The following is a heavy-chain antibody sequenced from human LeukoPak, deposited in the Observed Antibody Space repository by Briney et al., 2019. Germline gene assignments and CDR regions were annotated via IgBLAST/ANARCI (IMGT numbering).Heavy chain of an antibody. CDR2: ITGSGGNT. CDR1: GFIFSSYS. CDR3: AKAASSSWPSYYYGMDV. J-gene: IGHJ6*02. D-gene: IGHD6-13*01. V-gene: IGHV3-23*01. Sequence: GGSLRLSCAASGFIFSSYSMSWVRQAPGMGLEWVSVITGSGGNTYYADSVKGRFTISKDNSENTVYLQMSSLRVDDTAVYYCAKAASSSWPSYYYGMDVWGQETTVTVSS.